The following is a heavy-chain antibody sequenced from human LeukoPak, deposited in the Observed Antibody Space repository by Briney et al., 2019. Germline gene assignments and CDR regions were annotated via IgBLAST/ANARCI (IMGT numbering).Heavy chain of an antibody. CDR2: INWNGGRT. CDR1: GFTFDDYG. Sequence: GGSLRLSCAASGFTFDDYGMSWVRQAPGKGLEWVSDINWNGGRTDYAGSVKGRFTISRDNAKNSLYLQMNSLRAEDTAFYYCARAYGDYRIAYWYFNLWGRGTLVTVSS. V-gene: IGHV3-20*04. J-gene: IGHJ2*01. D-gene: IGHD4-17*01. CDR3: ARAYGDYRIAYWYFNL.